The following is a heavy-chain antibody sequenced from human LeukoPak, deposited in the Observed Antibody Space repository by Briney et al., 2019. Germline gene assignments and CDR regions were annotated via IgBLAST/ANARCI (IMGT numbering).Heavy chain of an antibody. CDR2: INHSGST. D-gene: IGHD3-3*01. CDR3: ARGSAYYDFWSGYYTPRGYMDV. J-gene: IGHJ6*03. V-gene: IGHV4-34*01. Sequence: PSETLSLTCAVYGGSFGGYYWSWIRQPPGKGLEWIGEINHSGSTNYNPSLKSRVTISVDTSKNQFSLKLSSVTAADTAVYYCARGSAYYDFWSGYYTPRGYMDVWGKGTTVTVSS. CDR1: GGSFGGYY.